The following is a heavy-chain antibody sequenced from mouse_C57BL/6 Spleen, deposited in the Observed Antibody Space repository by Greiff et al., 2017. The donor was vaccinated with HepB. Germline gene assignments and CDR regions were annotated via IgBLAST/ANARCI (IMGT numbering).Heavy chain of an antibody. D-gene: IGHD5-2*01. Sequence: QVQLKQSGAELVKPGASVKISCKASGYAFSSYWMNWVKQRPGKGLEWIGQIYPGDGDTNYNGKFKGKATLTADKSSSTAYMQLSSLTSEDSAVYFCASGGISSVYFDYWGQGTTLTVSS. CDR3: ASGGISSVYFDY. CDR1: GYAFSSYW. J-gene: IGHJ2*01. CDR2: IYPGDGDT. V-gene: IGHV1-80*01.